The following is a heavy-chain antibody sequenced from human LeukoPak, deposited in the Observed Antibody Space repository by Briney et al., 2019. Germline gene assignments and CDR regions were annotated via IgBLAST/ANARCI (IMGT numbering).Heavy chain of an antibody. J-gene: IGHJ4*02. CDR1: GDTFSSYG. Sequence: SVKVSCKASGDTFSSYGITWVRQAPGQGLEWVGVIVPIFGTPNYAQKFQGRVTITADESTRTAYMELSRLTSEDTAIYYCTSRGDYWGQGTLVTVSS. V-gene: IGHV1-69*13. D-gene: IGHD3-10*01. CDR2: IVPIFGTP. CDR3: TSRGDY.